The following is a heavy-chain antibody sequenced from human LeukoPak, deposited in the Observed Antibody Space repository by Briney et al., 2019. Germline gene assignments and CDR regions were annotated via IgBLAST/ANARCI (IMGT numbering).Heavy chain of an antibody. Sequence: PGGSLRLSCAASGFTFSNAWMSWVRQAPGKGLEWVACIKTKTDGGTTDYAAPVKSRFTISRDDSKNTLYLQMNSLKTEDTAAYYCTARNFDYWGQGTLVTVSS. CDR1: GFTFSNAW. J-gene: IGHJ4*02. CDR2: IKTKTDGGTT. CDR3: TARNFDY. V-gene: IGHV3-15*01.